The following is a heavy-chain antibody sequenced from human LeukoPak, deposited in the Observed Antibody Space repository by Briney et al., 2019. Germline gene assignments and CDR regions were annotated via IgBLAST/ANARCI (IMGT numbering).Heavy chain of an antibody. CDR3: ARGVAAGQYYFDY. CDR2: IIPIFGTA. D-gene: IGHD6-13*01. CDR1: GGTFSSYA. Sequence: SVKVSCKASGGTFSSYAISWARQAPGQGLEWMGGIIPIFGTANYAQKFQGRVTITADESTSTAYMELSSLRSEDTAVYYCARGVAAGQYYFDYWGQGTLVTVSS. V-gene: IGHV1-69*01. J-gene: IGHJ4*02.